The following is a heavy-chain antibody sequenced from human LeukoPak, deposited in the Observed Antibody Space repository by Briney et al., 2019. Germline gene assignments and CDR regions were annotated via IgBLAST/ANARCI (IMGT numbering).Heavy chain of an antibody. V-gene: IGHV4-34*01. CDR1: GGSFSGYY. CDR3: ARGTRHPSH. D-gene: IGHD6-6*01. Sequence: SETLSLTCAVYGGSFSGYYWSWVRQPPGKGLEWIGEINHSGSTNYNPSLKSRVTISVDTSKNQFSLKLSSVTAADTAVYYCARGTRHPSHWGQGTLVTVSS. J-gene: IGHJ4*02. CDR2: INHSGST.